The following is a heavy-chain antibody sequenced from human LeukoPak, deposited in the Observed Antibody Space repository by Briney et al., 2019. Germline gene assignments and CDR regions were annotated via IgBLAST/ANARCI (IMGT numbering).Heavy chain of an antibody. D-gene: IGHD6-19*01. V-gene: IGHV4-61*02. CDR2: IYTSGST. J-gene: IGHJ5*02. CDR3: ARVIAVTGSNWFDP. Sequence: PSETLSLTCTVSGGSISSGSYYWSWIRQPAGKGLEWIGRIYTSGSTNYNPSLKSRVTISVDTSKNQFSLKLSSVTAADTAVYYCARVIAVTGSNWFDPWAREPWSPSPQ. CDR1: GGSISSGSYY.